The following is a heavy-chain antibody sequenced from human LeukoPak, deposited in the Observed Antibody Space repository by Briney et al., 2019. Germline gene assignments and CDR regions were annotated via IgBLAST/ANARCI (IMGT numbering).Heavy chain of an antibody. J-gene: IGHJ5*02. Sequence: GGSLRLSCAASGLTISNYALMWVRQAPGKGLEWVSALTGAGSTCCADSLSPHITLFRHDSKRTLFLQMNSLAAEDTAVYYCSKGRESGLVDWFDPWGQGTLVTVSS. V-gene: IGHV3-23*01. CDR3: SKGRESGLVDWFDP. CDR1: GLTISNYA. CDR2: LTGAGST. D-gene: IGHD3-9*01.